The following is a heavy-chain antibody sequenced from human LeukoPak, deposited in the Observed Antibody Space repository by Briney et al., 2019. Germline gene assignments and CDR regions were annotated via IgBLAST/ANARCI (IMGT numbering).Heavy chain of an antibody. CDR2: IYYSGST. J-gene: IGHJ5*02. D-gene: IGHD2-2*01. V-gene: IGHV4-59*08. Sequence: SETLSLTCTVSGGSISSYYWSWIRQPPGKGLEWIGYIYYSGSTNYNPSLKSRVTISVDTSKNQFSLKLSSVTAADAAVYYCARQRGYALDPWGQGTLVTVSS. CDR3: ARQRGYALDP. CDR1: GGSISSYY.